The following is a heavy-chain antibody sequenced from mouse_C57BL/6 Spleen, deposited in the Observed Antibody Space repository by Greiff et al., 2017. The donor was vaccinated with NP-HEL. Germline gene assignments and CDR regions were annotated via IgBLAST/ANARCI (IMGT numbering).Heavy chain of an antibody. CDR3: TRTGDYEAWFAY. CDR2: IDPETGGT. J-gene: IGHJ3*01. CDR1: GYTFTDYE. Sequence: VQLQQSGAELVRPGASVTLSCKASGYTFTDYEMHWVKQTPVHGLEWIGAIDPETGGTAYNQKFKGKAILTADKSSSTAYMELRSLTSEDSAVYYCTRTGDYEAWFAYWGQGTLVTVSA. D-gene: IGHD2-4*01. V-gene: IGHV1-15*01.